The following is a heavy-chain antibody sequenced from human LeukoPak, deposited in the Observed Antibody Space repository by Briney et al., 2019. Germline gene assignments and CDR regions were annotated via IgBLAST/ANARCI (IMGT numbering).Heavy chain of an antibody. CDR1: GGSISSYY. Sequence: PSETLFLTCTVSGGSISSYYWSWIRQPPGKGLEWIGYIYYSGSTNYNPSLKSRVTISVDTSKNQFSLKLSSVTAADTAVYYCARDRYDYVWGSYRYRGNFDYWGQGTLVTVSS. CDR2: IYYSGST. CDR3: ARDRYDYVWGSYRYRGNFDY. J-gene: IGHJ4*02. V-gene: IGHV4-59*01. D-gene: IGHD3-16*02.